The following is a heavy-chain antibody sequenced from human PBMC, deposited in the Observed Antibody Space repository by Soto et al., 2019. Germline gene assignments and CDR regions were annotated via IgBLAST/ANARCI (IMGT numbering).Heavy chain of an antibody. D-gene: IGHD3-10*01. Sequence: PWETLSLTCTVSNGSLSSNYWSWIRQSPGKGLEWIGNIYYSGSTNYNPSLKSRVTMSVDTSKNQLTLKLSSVTAADTGVYFCARSFMVSVDFFDVWGQGPPVTVSS. CDR1: NGSLSSNY. V-gene: IGHV4-59*01. J-gene: IGHJ4*02. CDR3: ARSFMVSVDFFDV. CDR2: IYYSGST.